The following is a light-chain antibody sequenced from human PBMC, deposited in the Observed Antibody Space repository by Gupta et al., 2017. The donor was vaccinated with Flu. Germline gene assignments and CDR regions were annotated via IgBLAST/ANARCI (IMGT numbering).Light chain of an antibody. J-gene: IGLJ2*01. CDR3: AAWDDSLNGHVV. Sequence: QSVLTPPPSASGTPGQRVTISCSGSSSNIGSNYVYWYQQLPGTAPKLLIYRNNQRPSGVPDRFSGSKSGTSASLAISGLRSEDEADYYCAAWDDSLNGHVVFGGGTKLTVL. CDR1: SSNIGSNY. V-gene: IGLV1-47*01. CDR2: RNN.